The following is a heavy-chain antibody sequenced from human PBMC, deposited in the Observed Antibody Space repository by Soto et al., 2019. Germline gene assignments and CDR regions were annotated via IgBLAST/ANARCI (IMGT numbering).Heavy chain of an antibody. J-gene: IGHJ6*02. CDR3: AKEWGSSWTHSYYYYGMDV. CDR1: GFTFSSYG. V-gene: IGHV3-30*18. CDR2: ISYDGSNK. D-gene: IGHD6-13*01. Sequence: QVQLVESGGGVVQPGRFLRLSCAASGFTFSSYGMHWVRQAPGKGLEWVAVISYDGSNKYYADSVKGRFTISRDNSKNTLYLQMNSLRAEDTAVYYCAKEWGSSWTHSYYYYGMDVWGQGTTVTVSS.